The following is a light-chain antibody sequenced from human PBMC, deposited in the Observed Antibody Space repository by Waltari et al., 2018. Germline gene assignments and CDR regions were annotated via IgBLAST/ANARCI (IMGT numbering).Light chain of an antibody. Sequence: QSALTQPPSASGSPGQSVAIPCTGTSRDIGRYNLVSWYQQDPGKAPKLIVYDVTKRPSGVPDRFSGSKSGNTASLIVSGLQAGDEADYYCSSYAGSGTVVFGGGTKLTVL. CDR2: DVT. CDR3: SSYAGSGTVV. CDR1: SRDIGRYNL. V-gene: IGLV2-8*01. J-gene: IGLJ2*01.